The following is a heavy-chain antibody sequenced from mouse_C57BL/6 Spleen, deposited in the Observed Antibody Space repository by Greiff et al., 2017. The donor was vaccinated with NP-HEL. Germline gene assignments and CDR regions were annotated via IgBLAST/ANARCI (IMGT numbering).Heavy chain of an antibody. D-gene: IGHD2-4*01. CDR1: GYTFTTYP. CDR2: FHPYNDDT. Sequence: VKLMESGAELVKPGASVKMSCKASGYTFTTYPIEWMKQNHGKSLEWIGNFHPYNDDTKYNEKFKGKATLTVEKSSSTVYLELSRLTSDDSAVYYCARRDDYDGGGAMDYWGQGTSVTVSS. CDR3: ARRDDYDGGGAMDY. J-gene: IGHJ4*01. V-gene: IGHV1-47*01.